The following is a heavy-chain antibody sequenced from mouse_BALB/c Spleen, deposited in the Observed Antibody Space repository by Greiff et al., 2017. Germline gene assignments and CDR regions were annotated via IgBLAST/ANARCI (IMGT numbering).Heavy chain of an antibody. CDR2: IWAGGST. CDR1: GFSLTSYG. D-gene: IGHD2-3*01. CDR3: ARGDDGYPTYYAMDY. Sequence: VKLVESGPGLVAPSQSLSISCTVSGFSLTSYGVHWVRQPPGKGLEWLGVIWAGGSTNYNSALMSRLSISKENSKSQVFLKMNSLQTDDTAMYYCARGDDGYPTYYAMDYWGQGTSVTVAS. J-gene: IGHJ4*01. V-gene: IGHV2-9*02.